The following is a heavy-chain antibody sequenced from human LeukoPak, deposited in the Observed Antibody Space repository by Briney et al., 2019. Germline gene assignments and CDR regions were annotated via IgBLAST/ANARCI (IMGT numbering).Heavy chain of an antibody. D-gene: IGHD4-11*01. V-gene: IGHV4-34*01. CDR1: GGSFSGYY. CDR3: AGARRDDYRPYYFDY. Sequence: SATLSLTCAVYGGSFSGYYWSWIRQPPGKGLERIGEINHSGSTNYNPSLKSRVTISVDTSKNQFSLKLSSVTAADTAVYYCAGARRDDYRPYYFDYWGQGTLVTVSS. J-gene: IGHJ4*02. CDR2: INHSGST.